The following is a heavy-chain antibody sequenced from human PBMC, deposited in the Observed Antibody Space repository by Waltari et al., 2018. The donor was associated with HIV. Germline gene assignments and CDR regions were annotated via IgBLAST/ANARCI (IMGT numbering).Heavy chain of an antibody. CDR3: ARDFSSSSGFDS. V-gene: IGHV3-11*01. J-gene: IGHJ4*02. CDR1: AFSFRDYY. D-gene: IGHD6-6*01. CDR2: ISPSGNII. Sequence: QVQLVESGGGLVKPGGSLRLSCATSAFSFRDYYMSWIRLAPGNGLRWLSYISPSGNIIHNGDSIKGRFTISRDNAKKSLFLQMNSLRAEDTAVYYCARDFSSSSGFDSWGQGTLVTVSS.